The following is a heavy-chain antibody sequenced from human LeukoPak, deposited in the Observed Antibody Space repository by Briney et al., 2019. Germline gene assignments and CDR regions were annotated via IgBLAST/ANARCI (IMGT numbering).Heavy chain of an antibody. J-gene: IGHJ6*03. V-gene: IGHV5-51*01. CDR2: IYPGDSDT. D-gene: IGHD3-10*01. CDR1: GYRFTSYW. CDR3: ARQKMSGSGSYYKTDYYYYMDV. Sequence: LGESLKISCKGSGYRFTSYWIGWVRQMPGKGLEWMGIIYPGDSDTRYSPSFQGQVIISADKSITTAYVQWSSLKASDTAMYYCARQKMSGSGSYYKTDYYYYMDVWGKGTTVTVSS.